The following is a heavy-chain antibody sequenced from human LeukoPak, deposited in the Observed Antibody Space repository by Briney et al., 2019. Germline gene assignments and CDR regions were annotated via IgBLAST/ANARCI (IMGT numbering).Heavy chain of an antibody. CDR3: ARTESGYYFWSDP. CDR1: GDSISSSSYY. J-gene: IGHJ5*02. CDR2: VFYTGST. V-gene: IGHV4-39*01. Sequence: SETLSLTCTVSGDSISSSSYYWGWIRQPPGKGLEWIATVFYTGSTYYNPSLKSRITIFVDTSKNQFSLKLSSATAADTAVYFCARTESGYYFWSDPWGQGTLVTVSS. D-gene: IGHD3-3*01.